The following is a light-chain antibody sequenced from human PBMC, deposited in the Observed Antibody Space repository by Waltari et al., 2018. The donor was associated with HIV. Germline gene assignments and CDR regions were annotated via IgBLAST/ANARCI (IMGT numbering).Light chain of an antibody. CDR1: SSNIGRNY. V-gene: IGLV1-47*01. Sequence: QSVLTQPPSTSGTPGQGVTISCSGSSSNIGRNYVYCYRHRPATTPKLLIYRSDQRPSGVPDRFSASKSGTSASLAISVLQSEDEAVYYCAAWDHGLTGPNWVFGGGTRLTVL. CDR3: AAWDHGLTGPNWV. CDR2: RSD. J-gene: IGLJ3*02.